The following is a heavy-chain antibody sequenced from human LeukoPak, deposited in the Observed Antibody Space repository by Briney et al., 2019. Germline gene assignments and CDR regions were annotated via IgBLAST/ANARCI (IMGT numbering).Heavy chain of an antibody. Sequence: GGSLRLSCAASGFTFSDYHMSWVRQAPGKGLEWVGFIRSKAYGGTTEYAASVKGRFTISRDDSKSIAYLQMNSLKTEDTAVYYCTRGHYDFWSGSSYYFDYWGQGTLVTVSS. CDR1: GFTFSDYH. CDR3: TRGHYDFWSGSSYYFDY. V-gene: IGHV3-49*04. J-gene: IGHJ4*02. D-gene: IGHD3-3*01. CDR2: IRSKAYGGTT.